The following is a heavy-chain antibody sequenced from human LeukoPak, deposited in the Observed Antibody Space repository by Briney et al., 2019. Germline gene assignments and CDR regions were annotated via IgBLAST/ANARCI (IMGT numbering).Heavy chain of an antibody. V-gene: IGHV1-69*05. CDR2: IIPIFGTA. J-gene: IGHJ3*02. Sequence: SVKVSCKASGGTFSSYAISWVRQAPGQGLEWMGRIIPIFGTANYAQKFQGRVTITTDESTSTASLELSSLRSADTAVYYCARAGGYYDSGAFDIWGQGTMVTVSS. D-gene: IGHD3-3*01. CDR1: GGTFSSYA. CDR3: ARAGGYYDSGAFDI.